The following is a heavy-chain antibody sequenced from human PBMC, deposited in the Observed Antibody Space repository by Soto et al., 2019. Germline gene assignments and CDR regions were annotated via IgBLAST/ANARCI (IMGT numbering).Heavy chain of an antibody. Sequence: SETLSLICAVYGGSFRGYYWSWIRQPPGKGLEWIGEISDGGSTNYNPSLKSRVTISVGTSKNQFSLKLSSVTAADTAVYYCARVDIVVVPAAPRLYGMDVWGQGTTVTVSS. D-gene: IGHD2-2*01. V-gene: IGHV4-34*01. J-gene: IGHJ6*02. CDR3: ARVDIVVVPAAPRLYGMDV. CDR2: ISDGGST. CDR1: GGSFRGYY.